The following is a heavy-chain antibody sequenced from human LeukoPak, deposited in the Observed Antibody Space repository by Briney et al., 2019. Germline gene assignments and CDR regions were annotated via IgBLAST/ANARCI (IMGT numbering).Heavy chain of an antibody. CDR1: GYTFSSYG. CDR3: ARRGGYSSTSDY. Sequence: ASVKVSCKASGYTFSSYGISWVRQAPGQGLEWMGWISAYNGDTHYAQKFQGRVTMTTDTSTSTAYMELRSLRSDDTAMYYCARRGGYSSTSDYWGQGTLVTVSS. D-gene: IGHD6-13*01. V-gene: IGHV1-18*01. CDR2: ISAYNGDT. J-gene: IGHJ4*02.